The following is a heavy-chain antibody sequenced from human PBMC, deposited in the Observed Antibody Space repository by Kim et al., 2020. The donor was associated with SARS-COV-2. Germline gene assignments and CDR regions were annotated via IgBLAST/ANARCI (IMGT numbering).Heavy chain of an antibody. CDR2: IYYSGST. CDR1: GDSVSSGSYY. V-gene: IGHV4-61*01. Sequence: SETLSLTCTVSGDSVSSGSYYWSWIRQPPGKGLEWIGYIYYSGSTNYNPSLKSRVTISVDTSKNQFSLKLSSVTAADTAVYYCAGRVGYFDYWGQGTLVTVSS. J-gene: IGHJ4*02. CDR3: AGRVGYFDY. D-gene: IGHD3-10*01.